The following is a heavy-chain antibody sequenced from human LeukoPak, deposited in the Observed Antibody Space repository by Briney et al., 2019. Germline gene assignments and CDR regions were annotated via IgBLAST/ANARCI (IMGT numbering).Heavy chain of an antibody. CDR1: GYTFTGYY. V-gene: IGHV1-2*02. D-gene: IGHD3-9*01. CDR2: INPNSGGT. CDR3: ARAYYDILTGYYPYYFDY. J-gene: IGHJ4*02. Sequence: VASVKVSCKASGYTFTGYYMRWVRQAPGQGLEWMGWINPNSGGTNYAQKFQGRVTMTRDTSIGTAYMELSRLRSDDTAVYYCARAYYDILTGYYPYYFDYWGQGTLVTVSS.